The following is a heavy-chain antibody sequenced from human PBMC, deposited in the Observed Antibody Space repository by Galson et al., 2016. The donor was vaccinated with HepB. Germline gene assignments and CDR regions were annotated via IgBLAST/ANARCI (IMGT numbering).Heavy chain of an antibody. CDR2: ISGGGDST. CDR1: GFTFSNYA. V-gene: IGHV3-23*01. CDR3: ARGNIGKVPAAPYA. J-gene: IGHJ5*02. D-gene: IGHD2-2*01. Sequence: SLRLSCAASGFTFSNYAMSWVRQAPGKGLEWVSSISGGGDSTYDADAVKGRFTISRDNSRNTLFLQMDSLRAEDTAIYYCARGNIGKVPAAPYAWGQGVLITVSS.